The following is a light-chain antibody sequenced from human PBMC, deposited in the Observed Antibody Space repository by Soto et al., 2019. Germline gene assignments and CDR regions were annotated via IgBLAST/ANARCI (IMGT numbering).Light chain of an antibody. CDR1: SGYSSYA. Sequence: QSVLTQSPSASASLGASVKFTCTLSSGYSSYAIAWHQQQPEKGPRYLIKVNSDGSHTKGDGIPDRFSGSSSGAERYLTISSLQSEDEADYYCQTWGTGIRGVFGGGTKLTVL. CDR2: VNSDGSH. CDR3: QTWGTGIRGV. J-gene: IGLJ2*01. V-gene: IGLV4-69*01.